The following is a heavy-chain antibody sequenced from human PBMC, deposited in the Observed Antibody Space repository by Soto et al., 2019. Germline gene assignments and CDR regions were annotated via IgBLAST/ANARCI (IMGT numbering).Heavy chain of an antibody. CDR3: GREVPISAVNYIDY. V-gene: IGHV3-74*01. CDR1: GFSLRDFL. J-gene: IGHJ4*02. D-gene: IGHD1-26*01. CDR2: ISDDAIST. Sequence: PWGSLRLSCAASGFSLRDFLMHWVRQAPGKGLLCVARISDDAISTSYADFVEGRFTISRDNAKNMVYLQLNSLAADDTAFYYCGREVPISAVNYIDYWGQGALVTVYS.